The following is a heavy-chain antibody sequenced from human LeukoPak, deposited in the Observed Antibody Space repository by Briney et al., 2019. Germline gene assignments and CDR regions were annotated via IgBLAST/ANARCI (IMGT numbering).Heavy chain of an antibody. J-gene: IGHJ4*02. CDR3: AIITFGGVYYFDY. CDR2: ISAYNGNT. D-gene: IGHD3-16*01. Sequence: GASVKVSCKASGYTFTSYGISWVRQAPGQGLEWIGWISAYNGNTNYAQKLQGRVTMTTDTSTSTAYMELRSLRSDDTAVSYCAIITFGGVYYFDYWGQGTLLTVSS. CDR1: GYTFTSYG. V-gene: IGHV1-18*01.